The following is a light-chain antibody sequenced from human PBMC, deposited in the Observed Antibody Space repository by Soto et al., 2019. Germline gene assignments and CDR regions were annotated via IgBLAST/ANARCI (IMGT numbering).Light chain of an antibody. J-gene: IGLJ1*01. CDR1: SSDVGGYNY. V-gene: IGLV2-14*01. CDR2: DVS. Sequence: QSVLTQPASVAASPGQSIIISCTGTSSDVGGYNYVSWYQQHPGKAPKLMIYDVSNRPSGVSDRFSGSKSGNTASLTISGLQAEDEADYYRNSYTSSSTHVFGTGTKVTVL. CDR3: NSYTSSSTHV.